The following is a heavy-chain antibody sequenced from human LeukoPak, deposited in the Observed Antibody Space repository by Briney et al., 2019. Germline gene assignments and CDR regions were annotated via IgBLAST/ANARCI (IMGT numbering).Heavy chain of an antibody. D-gene: IGHD3/OR15-3a*01. Sequence: PSETLSLTCTVSGDSIISNIYWWDWIRLPPGKGLEWIGATFYTGRTFYSPSLKSRVTISVDTSKNQFSLDLSSASAADTAVYYCARRRHNFDFYDVWGQGTRVTVSS. CDR2: TFYTGRT. J-gene: IGHJ3*01. CDR3: ARRRHNFDFYDV. CDR1: GDSIISNIYW. V-gene: IGHV4-39*01.